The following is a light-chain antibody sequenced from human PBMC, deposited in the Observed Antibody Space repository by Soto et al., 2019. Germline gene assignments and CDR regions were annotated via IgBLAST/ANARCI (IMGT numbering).Light chain of an antibody. CDR1: QSVSSSY. V-gene: IGKV3-15*01. CDR3: QQYNNWPRT. Sequence: EIVLTQSPGTLSLSPGERATLSCRANQSVSSSYLAWYQQKPGQAPRLLIYGASTRATGIPARFSGSGSGTEFTLTISSLQSEDFAVYYCQQYNNWPRTFGQGTKVDIK. J-gene: IGKJ1*01. CDR2: GAS.